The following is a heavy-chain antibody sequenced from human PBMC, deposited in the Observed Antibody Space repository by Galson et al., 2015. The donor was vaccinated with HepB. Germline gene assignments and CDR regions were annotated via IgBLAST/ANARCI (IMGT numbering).Heavy chain of an antibody. CDR2: IIPIFGTA. CDR1: GGTFSSYA. D-gene: IGHD3-10*01. Sequence: SVKVSCKASGGTFSSYAISWVRQAPGQGLEWMGGIIPIFGTANYAQKFQGRVTITADESTSTAYMELSILRSEDTAVYYCARPYGSGSYYSFDFDYWGQGTLVTVSS. V-gene: IGHV1-69*13. CDR3: ARPYGSGSYYSFDFDY. J-gene: IGHJ4*02.